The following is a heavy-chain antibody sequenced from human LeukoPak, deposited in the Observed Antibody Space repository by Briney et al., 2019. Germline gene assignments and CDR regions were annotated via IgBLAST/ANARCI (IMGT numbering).Heavy chain of an antibody. CDR3: ARGPPVYGGKDPPKIDYYYYYMDV. CDR2: IIPIYGTA. V-gene: IGHV1-69*13. J-gene: IGHJ6*03. D-gene: IGHD4-23*01. CDR1: GGTFSSYA. Sequence: ASAKVSCKASGGTFSSYAISWVRQAPGQGLEWMGGIIPIYGTANYAQKFQGRVTITADESTSTAYMELSSLRSEDTAVYYCARGPPVYGGKDPPKIDYYYYYMDVWGEGTTVTVSS.